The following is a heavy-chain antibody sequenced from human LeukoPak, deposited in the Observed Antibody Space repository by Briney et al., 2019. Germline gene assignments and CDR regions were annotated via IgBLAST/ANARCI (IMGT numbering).Heavy chain of an antibody. D-gene: IGHD3-10*01. CDR2: ISGSGGST. CDR3: AKGSGGSGSFYNHFDC. J-gene: IGHJ4*02. Sequence: GGSLRLSCAASGFTFSSCAMSWVRQAPGKGLEWVSDISGSGGSTYYADSVKGRFTISRDNSKNTLSLQMNSLRTEDTAVFYCAKGSGGSGSFYNHFDCWGQGTLVTVSS. CDR1: GFTFSSCA. V-gene: IGHV3-23*01.